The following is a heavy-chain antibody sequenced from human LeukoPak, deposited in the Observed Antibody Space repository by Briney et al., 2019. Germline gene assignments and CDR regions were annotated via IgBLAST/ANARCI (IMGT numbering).Heavy chain of an antibody. V-gene: IGHV3-48*01. Sequence: GGSLRLSCAASGFTFSSYWMSWVRQAPGKGLEWVSYISNSSNTIYYADSVKGRFTISRDNAKNSLYLQMNSLRAEDTAVYYCATESGTYSGTCFDYWGQGNLVTVSS. D-gene: IGHD1-26*01. J-gene: IGHJ4*02. CDR2: ISNSSNTI. CDR1: GFTFSSYW. CDR3: ATESGTYSGTCFDY.